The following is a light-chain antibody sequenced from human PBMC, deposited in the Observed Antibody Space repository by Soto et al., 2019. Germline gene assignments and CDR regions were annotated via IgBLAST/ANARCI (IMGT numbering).Light chain of an antibody. CDR2: DAS. J-gene: IGKJ1*01. Sequence: DIQMTQSPSTLSASVGDRVTITCRASQSITTWLAWYQQKPGKAPNLLIYDASILESGVPPRFSGSGSGTEFSLTISNLQPDDCATYYCQQYENYWTFGQGTKVDNK. CDR1: QSITTW. V-gene: IGKV1-5*01. CDR3: QQYENYWT.